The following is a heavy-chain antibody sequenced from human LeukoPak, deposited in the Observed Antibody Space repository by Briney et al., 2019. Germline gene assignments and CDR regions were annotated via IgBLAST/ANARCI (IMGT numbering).Heavy chain of an antibody. J-gene: IGHJ4*02. D-gene: IGHD6-19*01. CDR3: TRSISPGYSSGWYFGEFDY. V-gene: IGHV3-73*01. CDR1: GFTFSGSA. CDR2: IRSKANSCAT. Sequence: GGSLRLSCAASGFTFSGSAMHWVRQASGKGLEWVGRIRSKANSCATAYAASVKGRFTISRDDSKNTAYLQMNSLKTEDTAVYYCTRSISPGYSSGWYFGEFDYWGQGTLVTVSS.